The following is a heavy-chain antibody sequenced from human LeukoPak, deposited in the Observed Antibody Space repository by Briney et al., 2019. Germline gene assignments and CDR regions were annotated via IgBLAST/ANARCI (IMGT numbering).Heavy chain of an antibody. CDR3: ARDRGIVVVPAARSYYMDV. D-gene: IGHD2-2*01. J-gene: IGHJ6*03. CDR2: INDGGRT. Sequence: SETLSLTCAVHGGAFRGYYWSWIRQPPGKGLEWIGEINDGGRTSYNPSLKSRVTMSVDTSKNQFSLKMNSVTAADTAVYYCARDRGIVVVPAARSYYMDVWGKGTTVTISS. CDR1: GGAFRGYY. V-gene: IGHV4-34*01.